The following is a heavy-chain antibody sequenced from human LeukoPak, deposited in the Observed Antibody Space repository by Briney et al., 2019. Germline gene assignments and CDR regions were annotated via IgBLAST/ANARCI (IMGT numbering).Heavy chain of an antibody. D-gene: IGHD1-26*01. Sequence: ASVKVSCKASGYTFTNYYMHWVRQAPGQGLEWMGIINPSGGSTSYAQKFQGRVTMTRDMSTGTVYMELSSLRSEDTAVYYCARVGATGYFDYWGQGTLVTVSS. CDR2: INPSGGST. CDR3: ARVGATGYFDY. V-gene: IGHV1-46*01. CDR1: GYTFTNYY. J-gene: IGHJ4*02.